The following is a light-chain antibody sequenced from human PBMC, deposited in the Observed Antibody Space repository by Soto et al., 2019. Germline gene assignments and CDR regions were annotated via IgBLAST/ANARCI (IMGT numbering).Light chain of an antibody. CDR2: AAS. CDR1: QSISSY. V-gene: IGKV1-39*01. CDR3: QQSYRTPPIT. J-gene: IGKJ5*01. Sequence: DTQMTQSPSSLSASVGDRVIISCRASQSISSYLNWYQQKPGKAPKLLIYAASSLQSGVPSRFSGSGSGTDFTLTISSLQPEDFATYYCQQSYRTPPITFGQGTRLEIK.